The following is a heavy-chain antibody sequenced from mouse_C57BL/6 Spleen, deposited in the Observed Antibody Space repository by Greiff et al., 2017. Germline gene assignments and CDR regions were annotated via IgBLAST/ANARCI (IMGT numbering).Heavy chain of an antibody. J-gene: IGHJ3*01. V-gene: IGHV5-6*01. CDR3: ARLGSSTAWFAC. Sequence: EVQLVESGGDLVKPGGSLKLSCAASGFTFSSYGMSWVRQTPDKRLEWVATISSGGSYTYYPDSVKGRFTISRDNAKNTLYLQMSSLKSEDTAMYYCARLGSSTAWFACWGQGTLVTVSA. CDR2: ISSGGSYT. D-gene: IGHD1-1*01. CDR1: GFTFSSYG.